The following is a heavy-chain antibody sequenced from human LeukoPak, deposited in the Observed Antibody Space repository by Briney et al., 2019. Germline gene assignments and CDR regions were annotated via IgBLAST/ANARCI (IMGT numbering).Heavy chain of an antibody. CDR1: GFTFSSYE. Sequence: PGGSLRLSCAASGFTFSSYEMNWVRQAPGKGLEWVSYISSSGSTIYYADSVKGRFTISRDNAKNSLYLKMNSLRAEDTAVYYCARALVVITTNWFDPWGQGTLVTVSS. CDR3: ARALVVITTNWFDP. J-gene: IGHJ5*02. D-gene: IGHD3-22*01. CDR2: ISSSGSTI. V-gene: IGHV3-48*03.